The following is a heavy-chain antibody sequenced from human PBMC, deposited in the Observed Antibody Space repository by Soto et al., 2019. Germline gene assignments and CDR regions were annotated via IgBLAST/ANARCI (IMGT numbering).Heavy chain of an antibody. CDR2: MNPGSGDT. J-gene: IGHJ5*02. V-gene: IGHV1-8*01. CDR1: GYSFTNND. Sequence: ASVKVYCKASGYSFTNNDVTWVRQATGQGLEWMGWMNPGSGDTGYAQKFQGRVTMTRDISIATAYMELSSLRSDDTAIYYCAKMATFGSLNWFDPWGQGTLVTVSS. CDR3: AKMATFGSLNWFDP. D-gene: IGHD3-16*01.